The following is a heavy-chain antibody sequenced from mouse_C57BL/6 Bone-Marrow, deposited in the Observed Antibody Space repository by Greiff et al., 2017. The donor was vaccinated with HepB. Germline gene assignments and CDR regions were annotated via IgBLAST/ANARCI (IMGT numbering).Heavy chain of an antibody. V-gene: IGHV14-2*01. J-gene: IGHJ3*01. D-gene: IGHD1-1*01. CDR2: IDPEDGET. CDR1: GFNIKDYY. CDR3: VKALYGSPFAY. Sequence: VQLQQSGAELVKPGASVKLSCTASGFNIKDYYMHWVKQRTEQGLEWIGRIDPEDGETKYAPKFQGKAPITADTASNTAYLQLSSLTAEDTAVYYCVKALYGSPFAYWGQGTLVTVSA.